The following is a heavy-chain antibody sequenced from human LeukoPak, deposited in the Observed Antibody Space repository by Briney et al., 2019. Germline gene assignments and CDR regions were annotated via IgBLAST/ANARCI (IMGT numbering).Heavy chain of an antibody. Sequence: GEPLKISCKGSGYSFTSYWIGWVRQMPGKGLEWMGIIYPGDSDTRYSPSFQGQVTISADKSISTAYLQWSSLKASDTAMYYRASSIDMAATTLGFDYWGQGTLVTVSS. V-gene: IGHV5-51*01. CDR2: IYPGDSDT. D-gene: IGHD5-24*01. CDR3: ASSIDMAATTLGFDY. CDR1: GYSFTSYW. J-gene: IGHJ4*02.